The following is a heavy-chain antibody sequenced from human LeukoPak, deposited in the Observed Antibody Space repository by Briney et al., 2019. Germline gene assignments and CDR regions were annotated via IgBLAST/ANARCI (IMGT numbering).Heavy chain of an antibody. Sequence: GGSLRLSCVASGFTFSSYEMNWVRQAPGKGLEWISHISISGGTIYYADSVKGRFTISRDNAKNSLYLQMNSLRAEDTAVYFCTREAAAGIDYWGQGTLVTVSS. J-gene: IGHJ4*02. CDR3: TREAAAGIDY. CDR2: ISISGGTI. CDR1: GFTFSSYE. V-gene: IGHV3-48*03. D-gene: IGHD6-13*01.